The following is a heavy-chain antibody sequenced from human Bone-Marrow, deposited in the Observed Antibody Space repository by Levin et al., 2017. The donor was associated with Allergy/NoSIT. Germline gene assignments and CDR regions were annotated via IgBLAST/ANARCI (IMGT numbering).Heavy chain of an antibody. CDR2: ISQSGDIK. CDR1: EFSLGDFY. J-gene: IGHJ6*02. Sequence: AGGSLRLSCTASEFSLGDFYMTWIRQAPGKGLEWISYISQSGDIKFHADSVRGRFTISRDNAKDSVYLHMDSLNREDTTVLYCARDLGSGSSSTSMDIWGPGTTVSVSS. CDR3: ARDLGSGSSSTSMDI. V-gene: IGHV3-11*01. D-gene: IGHD1-1*01.